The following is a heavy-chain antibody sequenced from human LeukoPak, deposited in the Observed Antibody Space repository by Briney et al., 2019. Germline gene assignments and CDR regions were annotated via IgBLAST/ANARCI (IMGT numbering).Heavy chain of an antibody. CDR3: ARGQERAVPTYHDY. Sequence: GGSLRLSCAASGFTFSSYAMHWVRQAPGKGLEWVAVISYDGSNKYYADSVKGRFTISRDNSKNTLYLQMNSLRAEDTAVYYCARGQERAVPTYHDYWGQGTLVTVSS. J-gene: IGHJ4*02. CDR2: ISYDGSNK. CDR1: GFTFSSYA. V-gene: IGHV3-30*04. D-gene: IGHD6-19*01.